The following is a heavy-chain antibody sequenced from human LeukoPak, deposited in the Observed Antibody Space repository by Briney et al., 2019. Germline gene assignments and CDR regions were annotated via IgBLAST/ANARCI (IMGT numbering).Heavy chain of an antibody. CDR1: GFTFSSYA. Sequence: GRSLRLSCAASGFTFSSYAMHWVRQAPGKGLEWVAVISYDGSNKYYADSVKGRFTISRDNANNSLYLQMNSLRAEDTAVYYCASAPTGTYYFDYWGQGTLVTASS. D-gene: IGHD4-17*01. V-gene: IGHV3-30-3*01. CDR2: ISYDGSNK. CDR3: ASAPTGTYYFDY. J-gene: IGHJ4*02.